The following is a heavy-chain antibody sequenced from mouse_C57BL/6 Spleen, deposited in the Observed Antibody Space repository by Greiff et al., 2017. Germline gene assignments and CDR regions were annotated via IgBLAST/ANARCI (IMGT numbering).Heavy chain of an antibody. V-gene: IGHV1-50*01. CDR2: IDPSDSYT. CDR3: ARYDGYLYAMDY. Sequence: QVQLQQPGAELVKPGASVKLSCKASGYTFTSYWMQWVKQRPGQGLEWIGEIDPSDSYTNYNQKLKGKATLTVDTSSSPAYMQFISLTSEDSAVYYCARYDGYLYAMDYWGQGTSVTVSS. J-gene: IGHJ4*01. D-gene: IGHD2-3*01. CDR1: GYTFTSYW.